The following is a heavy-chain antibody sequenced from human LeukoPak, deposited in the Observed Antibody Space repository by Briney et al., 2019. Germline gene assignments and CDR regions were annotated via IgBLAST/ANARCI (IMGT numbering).Heavy chain of an antibody. V-gene: IGHV4-61*01. D-gene: IGHD3-22*01. Sequence: SETLSLTCTVSGGSVSSGNYYWSWVRQPPGKGLEWIGYIYYSGDTNYNPSLKGRVTISVDTSKNQVSLKLSSVTAADTAVYYCARDPSGYFNYWGQGTLVTVSS. CDR3: ARDPSGYFNY. J-gene: IGHJ4*02. CDR2: IYYSGDT. CDR1: GGSVSSGNYY.